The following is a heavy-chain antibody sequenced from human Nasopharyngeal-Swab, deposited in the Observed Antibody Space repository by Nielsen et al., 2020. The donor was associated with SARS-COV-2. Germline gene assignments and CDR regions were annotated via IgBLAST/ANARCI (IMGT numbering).Heavy chain of an antibody. CDR3: ARQFRGYYDSSGPLSWFNP. CDR2: IDPSDSYT. D-gene: IGHD3-22*01. V-gene: IGHV5-10-1*01. Sequence: VRRMIGTGLAWMGRIDPSDSYTNYSPSFQGNVTISAEKSISTDYLQWSSLKASDTAMYYCARQFRGYYDSSGPLSWFNPWGQGTLVTVSS. J-gene: IGHJ5*02.